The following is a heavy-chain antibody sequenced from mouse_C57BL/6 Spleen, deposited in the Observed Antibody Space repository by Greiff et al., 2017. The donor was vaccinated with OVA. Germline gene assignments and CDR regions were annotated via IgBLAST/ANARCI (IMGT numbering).Heavy chain of an antibody. CDR2: IYPGDGDT. D-gene: IGHD2-2*01. CDR3: ARCYYGYDGYYFDY. J-gene: IGHJ2*01. CDR1: GYAFSSYW. Sequence: LVESGAELVKPGASVKISCKASGYAFSSYWMNWVKQRPGKGLEWIGQIYPGDGDTNYNGKFKGKATLTADKSSSTAYMQLSSLTSEDSAVYFCARCYYGYDGYYFDYWGQGTTLTVSS. V-gene: IGHV1-80*01.